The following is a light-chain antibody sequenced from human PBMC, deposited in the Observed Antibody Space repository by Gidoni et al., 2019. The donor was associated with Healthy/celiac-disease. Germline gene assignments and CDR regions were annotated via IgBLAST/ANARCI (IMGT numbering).Light chain of an antibody. CDR1: QGNRND. V-gene: IGKV1-17*01. CDR3: LQHNSYPLT. Sequence: PSSVTASVGDRVSKTCRERQGNRNDLGWYQQKPGKAPKLLIYAASSLQSGVPSRFSGSGSGTEFTLTISSLQPEDFATYYCLQHNSYPLTFGGGTKVEIK. CDR2: AAS. J-gene: IGKJ4*01.